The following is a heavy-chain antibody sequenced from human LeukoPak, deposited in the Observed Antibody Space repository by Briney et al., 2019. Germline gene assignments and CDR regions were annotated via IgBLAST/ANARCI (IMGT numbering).Heavy chain of an antibody. Sequence: PGRSLRLSCAASGFTFSSYAMHWVRQAPGKGLEWVAVISYDGSNKYYADSVKGRFTISRDNSKNTLYLQMNSLRAEDTAVYYCARDGTIVGATPYYFDYWGQGTLVTVSS. J-gene: IGHJ4*02. CDR3: ARDGTIVGATPYYFDY. CDR2: ISYDGSNK. V-gene: IGHV3-30-3*01. CDR1: GFTFSSYA. D-gene: IGHD1-26*01.